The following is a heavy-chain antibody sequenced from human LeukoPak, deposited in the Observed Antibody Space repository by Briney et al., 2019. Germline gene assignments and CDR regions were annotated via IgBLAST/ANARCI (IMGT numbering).Heavy chain of an antibody. CDR1: GGSISSGSYY. CDR3: ARGILLVSGSYPDY. CDR2: IYTSGST. J-gene: IGHJ4*02. V-gene: IGHV4-61*02. D-gene: IGHD1-26*01. Sequence: SETLSLTCTVSGGSISSGSYYWSWIRQPAGKGLEWIGRIYTSGSTNYNPSLKSRVTISVDTSKNQFSLKLSSVTAADTAVYYCARGILLVSGSYPDYWGQGTLVTVSS.